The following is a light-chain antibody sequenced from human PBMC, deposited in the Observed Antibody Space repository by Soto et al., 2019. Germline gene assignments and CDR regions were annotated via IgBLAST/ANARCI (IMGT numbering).Light chain of an antibody. CDR1: QDISNY. CDR3: QQYDSLPLT. CDR2: DVS. J-gene: IGKJ5*01. V-gene: IGKV1-33*01. Sequence: VDRVPITCQSSQDISNYLHWFQQKPGKAPQLLIFDVSNLQTGVPSRFSGGGSGTDFALTISSLEPEDIATYYCQQYDSLPLTFGQGTRLEIK.